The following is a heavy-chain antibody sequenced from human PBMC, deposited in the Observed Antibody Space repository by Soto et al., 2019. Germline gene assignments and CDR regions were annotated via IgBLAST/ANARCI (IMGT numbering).Heavy chain of an antibody. CDR3: AKAYSSSSYYYYGMDV. CDR1: GFTFSSYA. CDR2: ISYDGSNK. D-gene: IGHD6-6*01. J-gene: IGHJ6*02. Sequence: QVQLVESGGGVVQPGRSLRLSCAASGFTFSSYAMHWVRQAPGKGLEWVAVISYDGSNKYYADSVKGRFTISRDNSKNTLYLQMNRLRAEDTAVYYCAKAYSSSSYYYYGMDVWGQGTTVTVSS. V-gene: IGHV3-30-3*01.